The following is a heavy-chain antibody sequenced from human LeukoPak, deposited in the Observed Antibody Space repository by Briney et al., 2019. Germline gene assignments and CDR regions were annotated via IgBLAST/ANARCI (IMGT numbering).Heavy chain of an antibody. D-gene: IGHD2-15*01. CDR1: GFTFSSYE. CDR3: ANRYCSGGSCYCNY. Sequence: PGGSLRLSCAASGFTFSSYEMNWVRQAPGKGLEWVAFIRYDGSNKYYADSVKGRFTISRDNSKNTLYLQMNSLRAEDTAVYYCANRYCSGGSCYCNYWGQGTLVTVSS. V-gene: IGHV3-30*02. J-gene: IGHJ4*02. CDR2: IRYDGSNK.